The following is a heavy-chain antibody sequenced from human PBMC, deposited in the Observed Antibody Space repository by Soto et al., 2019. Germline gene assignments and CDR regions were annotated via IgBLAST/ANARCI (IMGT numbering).Heavy chain of an antibody. Sequence: LVKVSCKASGYSFTGYSMHWVRQAPGQGLEWMGRIIPILGIANYAQKFQGRVTITADKSTSTAYMELSSLRSEDTAVYYCARESCSSTSCYATYYYMDVWGKGTTVTVSS. V-gene: IGHV1-69*04. CDR1: GYSFTGYS. CDR3: ARESCSSTSCYATYYYMDV. J-gene: IGHJ6*03. D-gene: IGHD2-2*01. CDR2: IIPILGIA.